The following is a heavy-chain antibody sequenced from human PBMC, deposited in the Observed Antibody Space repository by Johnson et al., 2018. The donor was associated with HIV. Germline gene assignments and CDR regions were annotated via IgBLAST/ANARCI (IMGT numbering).Heavy chain of an antibody. V-gene: IGHV3-66*02. J-gene: IGHJ3*02. CDR3: ARNPEGAAFDI. D-gene: IGHD1-14*01. CDR1: GFTVSSNY. CDR2: IYSGGSP. Sequence: VQLVESEGGVVQPGGSLRLSCAASGFTVSSNYMSWVRQAPGKGLEWVSVIYSGGSPYYADSVKGRFTISRDNSKNTVYLQMNSLRAEGTAGYYCARNPEGAAFDIWGQGTMVTVYS.